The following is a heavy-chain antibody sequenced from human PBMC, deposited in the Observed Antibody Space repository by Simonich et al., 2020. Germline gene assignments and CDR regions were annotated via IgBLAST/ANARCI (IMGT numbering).Heavy chain of an antibody. CDR1: GGSFSGYY. CDR3: ARHRLVDGTTGTTGVDYYYGMDV. CDR2: INHSGRT. J-gene: IGHJ6*02. V-gene: IGHV4-34*01. Sequence: QVQLQQWGAGLLKPSETLSLTCAVYGGSFSGYYWSWIRQPPGKGLEWIGEINHSGRTNSNPSLKSRVTISVDTAKNQFSLKLSSVTAADTAVYYCARHRLVDGTTGTTGVDYYYGMDVWGQGTTVTVSS. D-gene: IGHD1-1*01.